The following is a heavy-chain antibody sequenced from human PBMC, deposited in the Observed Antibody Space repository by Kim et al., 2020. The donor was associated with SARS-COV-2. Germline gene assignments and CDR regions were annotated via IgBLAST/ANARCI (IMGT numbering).Heavy chain of an antibody. CDR1: GYTFTSYG. Sequence: ASVKVSCKASGYTFTSYGISWVRQAPGQGLEWMGWISAYNGNTNYAQKLQGRVTMTTDTSTSTAYMELRSLRSDDTAVYYSARDARDRWLRLKKEYNWFDPWGQGTLVTVSS. D-gene: IGHD5-12*01. J-gene: IGHJ5*02. CDR2: ISAYNGNT. CDR3: ARDARDRWLRLKKEYNWFDP. V-gene: IGHV1-18*01.